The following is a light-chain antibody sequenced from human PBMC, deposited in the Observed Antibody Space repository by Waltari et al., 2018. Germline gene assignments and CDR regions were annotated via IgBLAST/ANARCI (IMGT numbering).Light chain of an antibody. CDR1: NSDAGSYNL. J-gene: IGLJ1*01. V-gene: IGLV2-23*01. CDR3: CSYAGSTTFYV. CDR2: ESS. Sequence: QSALTQPASVSGSPGQSITISCPGTNSDAGSYNLVSWYQQHPGKAPKPMIYESSERPSGVSNRFSGSKSGNTASLTISGVQAEDEADYYCCSYAGSTTFYVFGTGTKVTVL.